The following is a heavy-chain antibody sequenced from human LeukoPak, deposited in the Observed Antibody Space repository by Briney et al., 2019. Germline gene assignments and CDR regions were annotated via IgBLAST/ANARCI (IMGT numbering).Heavy chain of an antibody. J-gene: IGHJ4*02. CDR1: GFTFATYT. Sequence: GGSLRLSCAASGFTFATYTMNWVRQAPGKGLEWVSGLYGKGDQTFYADSVKGRFTISRDNSKNTLYLQMNSLRAEDTAVYYCAKGYGGYYYYYFDYWGQGTLVTVSS. CDR3: AKGYGGYYYYYFDY. V-gene: IGHV3-23*01. D-gene: IGHD3-22*01. CDR2: LYGKGDQT.